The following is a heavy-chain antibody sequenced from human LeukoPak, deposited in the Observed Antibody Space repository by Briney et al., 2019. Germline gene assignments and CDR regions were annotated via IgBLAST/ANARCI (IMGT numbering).Heavy chain of an antibody. D-gene: IGHD3-22*01. V-gene: IGHV4-59*01. CDR2: IYYSGST. CDR1: GDSISNYY. CDR3: ARLRYDSSGYRSSSYYFEY. J-gene: IGHJ4*02. Sequence: SETLSLTCTVSGDSISNYYWSWIRQPPGKGLEWIGFIYYSGSTNYNPSLKSQVTISVDTSKNQFSLKLSAVTAADTAVYYCARLRYDSSGYRSSSYYFEYWGQGTLVTVSS.